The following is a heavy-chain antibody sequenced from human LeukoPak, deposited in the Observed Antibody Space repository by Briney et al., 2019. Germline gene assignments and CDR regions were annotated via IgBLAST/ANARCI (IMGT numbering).Heavy chain of an antibody. V-gene: IGHV3-23*01. D-gene: IGHD1-26*01. J-gene: IGHJ6*02. Sequence: GGSLRLSCAASGSTFSSYAMSWVRQAPGKGLEWVSAISGSGGSTYYADSVKGRFTISRDNSKNTLYLQMNSLRAEDTAVYYCAKHSGSYLTRYYYYYGMDVWGQGTTVTVSS. CDR1: GSTFSSYA. CDR2: ISGSGGST. CDR3: AKHSGSYLTRYYYYYGMDV.